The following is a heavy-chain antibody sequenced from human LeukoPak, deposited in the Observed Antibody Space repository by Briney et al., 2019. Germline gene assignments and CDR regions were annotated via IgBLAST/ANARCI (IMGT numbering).Heavy chain of an antibody. CDR1: GFTFNSYS. J-gene: IGHJ4*02. V-gene: IGHV3-21*04. Sequence: GGSLRLSCAASGFTFNSYSMNWVRQAPGKGLEWVSFISSLGNYIYYADSVKGRFTISRDNSKNTLYLQMNSLRAEDTAVYYCAKSSSWYFDYWGQGTLVTVSS. CDR3: AKSSSWYFDY. D-gene: IGHD6-13*01. CDR2: ISSLGNYI.